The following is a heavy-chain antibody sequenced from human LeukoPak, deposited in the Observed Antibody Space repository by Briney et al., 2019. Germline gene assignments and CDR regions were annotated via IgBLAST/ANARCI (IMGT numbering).Heavy chain of an antibody. V-gene: IGHV3-13*01. CDR1: GFTFSSYD. CDR3: ARGSGDYYYFDY. Sequence: GGSLRLSCSASGFTFSSYDMHWVRQATGKGLEWVSAIGTAGDTYYPGSVKGRFTISRENAKNSLYLQMNSLRAGDTAVYYCARGSGDYYYFDYWGQGTLVTVSS. D-gene: IGHD4-17*01. CDR2: IGTAGDT. J-gene: IGHJ4*02.